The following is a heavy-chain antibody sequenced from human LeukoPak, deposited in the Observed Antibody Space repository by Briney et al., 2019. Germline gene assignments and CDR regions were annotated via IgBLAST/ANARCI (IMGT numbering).Heavy chain of an antibody. J-gene: IGHJ5*02. D-gene: IGHD2-2*01. Sequence: GASVKVSCKASGYTFTSYGISWVRQAPGQGLEWMGWISAYNGNTNYAQKLQGRVTMTTDTSTSTAYMELRSLRSDDTAVYYCARARCSSTSCYPNWFDPWGQGTLVTVSS. CDR3: ARARCSSTSCYPNWFDP. V-gene: IGHV1-18*01. CDR2: ISAYNGNT. CDR1: GYTFTSYG.